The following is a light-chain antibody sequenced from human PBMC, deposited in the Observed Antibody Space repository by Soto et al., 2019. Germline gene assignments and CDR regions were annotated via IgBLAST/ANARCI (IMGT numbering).Light chain of an antibody. CDR1: QSVSSSY. Sequence: EIVLTQSPGTLSLSPGERATLSCRASQSVSSSYLAWYQRKPGQAPRLLIYGASSRATGIPDRFSGSGSGTDVALTIGRLEPEDFAVYYCQPYGSSPWTFGQGTKVEIK. J-gene: IGKJ1*01. V-gene: IGKV3-20*01. CDR2: GAS. CDR3: QPYGSSPWT.